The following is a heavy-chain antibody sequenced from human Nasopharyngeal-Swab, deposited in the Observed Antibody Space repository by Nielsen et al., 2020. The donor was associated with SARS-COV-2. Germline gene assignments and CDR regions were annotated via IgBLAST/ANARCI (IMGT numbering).Heavy chain of an antibody. V-gene: IGHV1-46*01. CDR3: ARDVDSSGYYAWFDP. CDR2: INPSGGST. CDR1: GYTFTSYY. D-gene: IGHD3-22*01. J-gene: IGHJ5*02. Sequence: ASVKVSCKASGYTFTSYYMHWVRQAPGQGLEWMGIINPSGGSTSYAQKFQGRVTMTRDTSTSTVYMELSSLGSEDTAVYYCARDVDSSGYYAWFDPWGQGTLVTVSS.